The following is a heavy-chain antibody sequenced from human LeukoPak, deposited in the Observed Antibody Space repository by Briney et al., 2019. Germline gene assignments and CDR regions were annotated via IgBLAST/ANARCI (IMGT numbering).Heavy chain of an antibody. D-gene: IGHD1-26*01. Sequence: GGSLRLSCAASGFTVSSNEMSWVRQAPGEGLEWVSSISGGITYYADSRTGRFTISRDNSKNTLHLQMNSLRAEDTAVYYCAKDHRYSGSYYGSPFFDYWGQGTLVTVSS. CDR3: AKDHRYSGSYYGSPFFDY. CDR2: ISGGIT. CDR1: GFTVSSNE. J-gene: IGHJ4*02. V-gene: IGHV3-38-3*01.